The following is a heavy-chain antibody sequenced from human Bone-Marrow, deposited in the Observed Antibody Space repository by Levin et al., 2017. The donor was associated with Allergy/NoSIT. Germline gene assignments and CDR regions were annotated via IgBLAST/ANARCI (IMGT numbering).Heavy chain of an antibody. J-gene: IGHJ4*02. V-gene: IGHV1-3*01. CDR2: INVATGDT. Sequence: ASVKVSCKASGYPFSSYSMHWVRQAPGQGLEWMGWINVATGDTKYSNKFQGRVSISRDISATTVYLEVLRLTSEDTAVYFCARMGFGEWGQGTLVVVSS. CDR1: GYPFSSYS. CDR3: ARMGFGE. D-gene: IGHD3-10*01.